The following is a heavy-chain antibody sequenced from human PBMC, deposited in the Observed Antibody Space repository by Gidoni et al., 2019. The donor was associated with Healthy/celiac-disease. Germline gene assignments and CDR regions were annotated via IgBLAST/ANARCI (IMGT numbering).Heavy chain of an antibody. D-gene: IGHD3-22*01. V-gene: IGHV1-2*02. CDR2: IKPNSGGT. J-gene: IGHJ4*02. Sequence: QVQLVQSGAEVKTPGAAVKVSCKDSGYTFTGYYMHWVRQAPGQALEWMGWIKPNSGGTNYAQKFQGRVTMTRDTSISTAYMELGRLRSDDTAVYYCAKTSSGYYSSWGQGTLVTVSS. CDR1: GYTFTGYY. CDR3: AKTSSGYYSS.